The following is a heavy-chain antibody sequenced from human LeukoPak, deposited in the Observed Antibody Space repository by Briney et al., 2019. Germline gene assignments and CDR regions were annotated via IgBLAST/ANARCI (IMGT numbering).Heavy chain of an antibody. CDR2: IYYTGST. V-gene: IGHV4-61*08. J-gene: IGHJ3*02. D-gene: IGHD6-19*01. Sequence: SQTLSLTCTVSGGSISSGDYYWSWIRQPPGKGLEWIGYIYYTGSTNYNPSLKSRVTISLDTSKNQFSLKLSSVTAADTAVFYCARPVAGTVDAFDIWGQGTMVTVSS. CDR3: ARPVAGTVDAFDI. CDR1: GGSISSGDYY.